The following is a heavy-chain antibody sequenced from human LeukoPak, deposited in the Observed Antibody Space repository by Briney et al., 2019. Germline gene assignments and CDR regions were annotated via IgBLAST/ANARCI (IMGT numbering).Heavy chain of an antibody. CDR3: AKKTIVGATVDAFDI. D-gene: IGHD1-26*01. CDR1: GFTFSSYS. CDR2: ISSSSSTI. J-gene: IGHJ3*02. Sequence: SGGSLRLSCAASGFTFSSYSMNWVRQAPGKGLEWVSYISSSSSTIYYADSVKGRFTISRDNSKNTLYLQMNSLRAEDTAVYYCAKKTIVGATVDAFDIWGQGTMVTVSS. V-gene: IGHV3-48*01.